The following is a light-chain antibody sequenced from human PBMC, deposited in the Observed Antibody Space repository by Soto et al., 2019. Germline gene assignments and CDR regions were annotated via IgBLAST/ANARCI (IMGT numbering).Light chain of an antibody. CDR1: QSVSSSY. CDR3: RQYGSSPWT. J-gene: IGKJ1*01. Sequence: IVLTQSPGTLSLSPGERATLSCRASQSVSSSYLAWYQQKPGQAPRPLIYGASSRAIGIPDRFSGSGSGTDFTLTISRLEPEDFAVYYCRQYGSSPWTFGQGTKVDI. V-gene: IGKV3-20*01. CDR2: GAS.